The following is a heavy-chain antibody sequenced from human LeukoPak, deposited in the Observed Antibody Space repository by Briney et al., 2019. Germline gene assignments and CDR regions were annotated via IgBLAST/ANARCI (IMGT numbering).Heavy chain of an antibody. CDR1: GGSISSGGYS. J-gene: IGHJ6*02. V-gene: IGHV4-30-2*01. CDR2: IYHSGST. CDR3: ARGGYYYYYGMDV. Sequence: SQTLSLTCAVSGGSISSGGYSWSWIRQPPGKGLEWIGYIYHSGSTYYNPSLKSRVTISVDTSRNQFSLKLSSVTAADTAVYYCARGGYYYYYGMDVWGQGTTVTVSS.